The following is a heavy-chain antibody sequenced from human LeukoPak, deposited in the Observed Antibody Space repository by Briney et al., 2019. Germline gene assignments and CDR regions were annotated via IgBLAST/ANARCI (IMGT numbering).Heavy chain of an antibody. CDR3: ARNHYDILTGYYGVYYFDY. J-gene: IGHJ4*02. D-gene: IGHD3-9*01. CDR2: MNPNSGGT. V-gene: IGHV1-2*02. Sequence: ASVKVSCEASGYTFTSYDINWVRQATGQGLEWMGWMNPNSGGTNYAQKFQGRVTMTRDTSISTAYMELSRLRSDDTAVYYCARNHYDILTGYYGVYYFDYWGQGTLVTVSS. CDR1: GYTFTSYD.